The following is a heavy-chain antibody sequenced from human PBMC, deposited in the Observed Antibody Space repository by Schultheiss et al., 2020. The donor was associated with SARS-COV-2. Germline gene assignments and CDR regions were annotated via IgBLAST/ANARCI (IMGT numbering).Heavy chain of an antibody. J-gene: IGHJ4*02. CDR1: GGSFSGYY. V-gene: IGHV4-34*01. CDR3: ARGSLDYGGNS. D-gene: IGHD4-23*01. Sequence: SETLSLTCAVYGGSFSGYYWSWIRQPPGKGLEWIGEINHSGSTNYNPSLKSRVTISVDTSKNQFSLKLSSVTAADTAVYYCARGSLDYGGNSWGQGTLVTVPQ. CDR2: INHSGST.